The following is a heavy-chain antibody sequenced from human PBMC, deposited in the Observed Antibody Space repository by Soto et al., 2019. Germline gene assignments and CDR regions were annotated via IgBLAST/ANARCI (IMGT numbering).Heavy chain of an antibody. CDR3: ARFGPLYYNYYMDV. J-gene: IGHJ6*03. CDR1: GYTFTSYG. V-gene: IGHV1-18*01. D-gene: IGHD3-16*01. CDR2: ISAYNGNT. Sequence: ASVKVSCKASGYTFTSYGISWVRQAPGQGLERMGWISAYNGNTNYAQKLQGRVTMTTDTSTSTAYMELRSLISDDTVVYYCARFGPLYYNYYMDVWGKGTTVAVSS.